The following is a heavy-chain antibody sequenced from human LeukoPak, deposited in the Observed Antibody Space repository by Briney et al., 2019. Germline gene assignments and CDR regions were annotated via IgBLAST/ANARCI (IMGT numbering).Heavy chain of an antibody. CDR2: INPNSGGT. Sequence: ASVKVSCKPSRHTFTRYYIHWVRQAPGQGPEWMGWINPNSGGTNYAQKFQGRITMTRDTSISTAYMELTRLGSDDTAVYYCATVKAKDAFDIWGQGTMVTVSS. J-gene: IGHJ3*02. V-gene: IGHV1-2*02. CDR1: RHTFTRYY. CDR3: ATVKAKDAFDI.